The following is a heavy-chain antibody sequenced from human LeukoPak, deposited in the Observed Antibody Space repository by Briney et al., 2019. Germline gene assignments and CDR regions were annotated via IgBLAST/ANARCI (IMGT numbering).Heavy chain of an antibody. D-gene: IGHD3-10*01. Sequence: GGSLRLSCAASGFTFSSYAMSWVRQAPGKWREWVSAISGSGGSTYYADSVKGRFTISRDNYKNTLYLQMNSLRAEDTAVYYCAKGAYGSGSSSAFDIGGQGTMVTVSS. CDR2: ISGSGGST. J-gene: IGHJ3*02. CDR3: AKGAYGSGSSSAFDI. CDR1: GFTFSSYA. V-gene: IGHV3-23*01.